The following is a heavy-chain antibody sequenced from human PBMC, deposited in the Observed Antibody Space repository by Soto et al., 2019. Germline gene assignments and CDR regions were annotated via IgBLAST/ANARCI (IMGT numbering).Heavy chain of an antibody. D-gene: IGHD2-21*01. Sequence: PSETLSLTCVVSGGPLSDYFWSWIRQPPGLALEWIGEINHLGSINYNPSLKSRVTMSVDTSKNQLSLTLNSVTAADTATYYCARGGISHWAYFYYMDVWDRGTTVTVSS. CDR3: ARGGISHWAYFYYMDV. J-gene: IGHJ6*03. V-gene: IGHV4-34*01. CDR1: GGPLSDYF. CDR2: INHLGSI.